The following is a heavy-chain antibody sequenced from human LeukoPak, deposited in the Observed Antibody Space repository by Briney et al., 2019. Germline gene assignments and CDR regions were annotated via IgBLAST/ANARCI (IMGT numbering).Heavy chain of an antibody. CDR1: GFTFSSYA. J-gene: IGHJ3*02. CDR3: ARDRSGLNAFDI. Sequence: GGSLRLSCAASGFTFSSYAMHWVRQAPGKGLEWVAVISYDGSNKYYADSVKGRFTISRDNSKNTLYLQMNSLRAEDTAVYYCARDRSGLNAFDIWGRGTMVTVSS. D-gene: IGHD6-25*01. CDR2: ISYDGSNK. V-gene: IGHV3-30*04.